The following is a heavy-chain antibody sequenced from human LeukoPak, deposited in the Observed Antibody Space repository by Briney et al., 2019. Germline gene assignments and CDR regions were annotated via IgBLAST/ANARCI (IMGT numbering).Heavy chain of an antibody. D-gene: IGHD6-19*01. J-gene: IGHJ3*02. Sequence: SETLSLTCTVSGGSIRSYYWSWIRHPPGKGLEWIGYIYYSGSTNYNPSLKSRGTISVDTSKNQCSLKLSSVTAADTAVYYCARHGGIVVGNDVFDIWGQGTMVTVSS. CDR3: ARHGGIVVGNDVFDI. CDR2: IYYSGST. CDR1: GGSIRSYY. V-gene: IGHV4-59*08.